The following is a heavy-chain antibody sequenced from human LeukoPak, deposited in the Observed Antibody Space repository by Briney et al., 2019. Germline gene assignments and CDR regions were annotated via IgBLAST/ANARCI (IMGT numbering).Heavy chain of an antibody. D-gene: IGHD3-10*01. CDR1: GFTFTDYA. Sequence: GASVKVSRKASGFTFTDYALQWVRQAPGQRLEWMGWINAGNGHTRYSQNFQGRVTITRDTSASTVYMELSSLRPEDTAVYYCARGLWFATLVGYYFDYWGQGTLVTVSS. J-gene: IGHJ4*02. CDR2: INAGNGHT. V-gene: IGHV1-3*01. CDR3: ARGLWFATLVGYYFDY.